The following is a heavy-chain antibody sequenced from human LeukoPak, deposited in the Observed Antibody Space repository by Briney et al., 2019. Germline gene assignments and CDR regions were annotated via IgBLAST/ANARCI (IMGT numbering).Heavy chain of an antibody. V-gene: IGHV3-53*01. CDR1: GFTVSSNY. D-gene: IGHD4-23*01. CDR3: ARAATAVGYFDY. CDR2: IYSGGST. Sequence: GGSLRLSCAASGFTVSSNYMSWVRQAPGKGLEWVSVIYSGGSTYYADSVKGRFTISRDNSKNTLYPQMNSLRVEDTAVYYCARAATAVGYFDYWGQGTLVTVSS. J-gene: IGHJ4*02.